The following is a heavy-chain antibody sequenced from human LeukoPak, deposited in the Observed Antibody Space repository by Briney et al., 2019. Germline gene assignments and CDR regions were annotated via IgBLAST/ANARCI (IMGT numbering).Heavy chain of an antibody. V-gene: IGHV4-39*01. J-gene: IGHJ5*02. CDR3: ARHHVLLWFGELPPGWFDP. CDR2: IYYSGST. Sequence: SETLSLTCTVSGGSISSSSYYWGWIRQPPGKGLEWIGSIYYSGSTYYNPSLKSRVTISVDTSKNQFSLKLSSVTAADTAVYYCARHHVLLWFGELPPGWFDPWGQGTLVTVTS. D-gene: IGHD3-10*01. CDR1: GGSISSSSYY.